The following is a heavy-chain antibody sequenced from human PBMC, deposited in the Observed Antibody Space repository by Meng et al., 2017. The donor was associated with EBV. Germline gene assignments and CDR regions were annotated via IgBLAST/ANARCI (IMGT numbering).Heavy chain of an antibody. J-gene: IGHJ4*02. D-gene: IGHD3-10*01. Sequence: VVLVEASAAVKKTGSAVKVSCKTSGGPFINYAISWVRQAPGQGLEWLGGFLPTLGAPNYEKKFHGRVSITADESTSTHYMVLSRLRSEDTAVYYCASESGRGYTPDYWGQGTLVTVSS. CDR3: ASESGRGYTPDY. V-gene: IGHV1-69*01. CDR2: FLPTLGAP. CDR1: GGPFINYA.